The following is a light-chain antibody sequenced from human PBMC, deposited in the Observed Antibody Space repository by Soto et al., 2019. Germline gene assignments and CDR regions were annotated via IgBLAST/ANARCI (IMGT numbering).Light chain of an antibody. CDR3: QHYFNWPYT. J-gene: IGKJ2*01. V-gene: IGKV3-11*01. CDR1: QSVNNY. CDR2: DAS. Sequence: EIVLTQSPATLSLSPGERATLSCRASQSVNNYLAWYQQKPGQPPRLLIYDASNRATGIPARFSGSGSGTDFTLTISRPEPEDFALYYCQHYFNWPYTFGQGTKLEIK.